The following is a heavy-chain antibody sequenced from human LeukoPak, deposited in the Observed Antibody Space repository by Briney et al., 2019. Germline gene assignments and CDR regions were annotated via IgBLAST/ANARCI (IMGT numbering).Heavy chain of an antibody. J-gene: IGHJ4*02. CDR1: GGSISSSSYY. V-gene: IGHV4-39*01. CDR3: AFWGTVTSGDY. CDR2: IYYSGST. D-gene: IGHD4-17*01. Sequence: SETLSLTCTVSGGSISSSSYYWGWIRQPPGKGLERIGSIYYSGSTYYNPSLKSRVTISVDTSKNQFSLKLSSVTAADTAVYYCAFWGTVTSGDYWGQGTLVTVSS.